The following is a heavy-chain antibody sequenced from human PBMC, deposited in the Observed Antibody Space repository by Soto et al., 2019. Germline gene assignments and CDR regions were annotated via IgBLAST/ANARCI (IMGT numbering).Heavy chain of an antibody. CDR1: GFTFNNYS. CDR2: ISSTTSYI. Sequence: EVQLVDSGGGLVEPGGSLRLSCVASGFTFNNYSMNWVRQAPGKGLEWVSSISSTTSYIYYAESVRGRFTISRDNAKNSLSLQMNSLRVDDTAVYYCARGSHPLSYGVFLKENGMDVWGQGTSVSVSS. D-gene: IGHD5-18*01. J-gene: IGHJ6*02. V-gene: IGHV3-21*01. CDR3: ARGSHPLSYGVFLKENGMDV.